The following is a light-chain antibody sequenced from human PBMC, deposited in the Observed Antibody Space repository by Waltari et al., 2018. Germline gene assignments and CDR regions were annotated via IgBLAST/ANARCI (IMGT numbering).Light chain of an antibody. J-gene: IGLJ2*01. CDR1: SGHSSFA. CDR2: LNSDGSH. CDR3: QTWGTGIHVV. V-gene: IGLV4-69*01. Sequence: QLVLTQSPSASASLDASVKPTCTLRSGHSSFAIAWHQQQPEKGPRYLMKLNSDGSHSKGDGIPDRFSGSSSGAERYLTISSLQSEDEADYYCQTWGTGIHVVFGGGTKLTVL.